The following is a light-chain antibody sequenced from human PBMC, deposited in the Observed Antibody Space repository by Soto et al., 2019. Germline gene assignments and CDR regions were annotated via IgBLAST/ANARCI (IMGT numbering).Light chain of an antibody. CDR2: SAS. CDR3: QQTYMTPIT. V-gene: IGKV1-39*01. J-gene: IGKJ5*01. CDR1: ERINNY. Sequence: DIQMTQSPSSLSASVGDRVTITCRASERINNYLNWYQQKPWRAPKLLIYSASSLQSGIPSRFSGSGSGTDFTDFTLTISSLQPEDFATYYCQQTYMTPITFGQGTRLEIK.